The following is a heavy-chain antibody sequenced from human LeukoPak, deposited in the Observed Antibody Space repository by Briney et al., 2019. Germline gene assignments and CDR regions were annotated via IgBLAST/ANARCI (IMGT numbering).Heavy chain of an antibody. Sequence: GGSLRLSCAASGFTVISNYMSWVRQAPGKGLEWVSIIYSGGTTYYADSVKGRFTISRDNSKNTLYLQMNSLRAEDTAVYYCARAETNWGQGTLVTVSS. CDR2: IYSGGTT. CDR1: GFTVISNY. D-gene: IGHD1-1*01. V-gene: IGHV3-66*01. J-gene: IGHJ4*02. CDR3: ARAETN.